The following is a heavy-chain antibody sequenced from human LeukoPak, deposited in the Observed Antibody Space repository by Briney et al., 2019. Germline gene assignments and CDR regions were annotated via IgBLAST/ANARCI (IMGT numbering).Heavy chain of an antibody. CDR2: ISGSGGST. CDR1: GFTFSSYA. D-gene: IGHD3-10*01. Sequence: GGSLRLSCAASGFTFSSYAMSWVRQAPGKGLEWVSAISGSGGSTYYADSVKGRFTISRDNFKNTLYLQMNSLRAEDTAVYYCAKALWFGELCLDYWGQGTLVTVSS. V-gene: IGHV3-23*01. J-gene: IGHJ4*02. CDR3: AKALWFGELCLDY.